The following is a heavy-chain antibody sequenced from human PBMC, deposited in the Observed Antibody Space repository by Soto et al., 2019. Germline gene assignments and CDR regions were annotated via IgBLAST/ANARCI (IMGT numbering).Heavy chain of an antibody. Sequence: EVQLVESGGGLVQPGGSLRLSCAASGFTFSDHYMDWVRQAPGKGLEWVGRIRNRPNSYTTQYAASVKGRFAVLRDDSDNVVYLQMYDLKPEDTAVYYCVRDSGRGFYFDYWGQGAQVTVSS. D-gene: IGHD3-10*01. J-gene: IGHJ4*02. V-gene: IGHV3-72*01. CDR1: GFTFSDHY. CDR2: IRNRPNSYTT. CDR3: VRDSGRGFYFDY.